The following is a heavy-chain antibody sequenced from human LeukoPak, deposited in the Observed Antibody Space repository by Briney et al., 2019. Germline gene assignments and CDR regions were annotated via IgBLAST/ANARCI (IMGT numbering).Heavy chain of an antibody. Sequence: PGGSLRLSCAASGFTFSSYSMNWVRQAAGKGLEWVSSISSSSSYIYYADSVKGRFTISRDNAKNSLYLQMNSLRAEDTAVYYCARGITIFGVVMEGDYFDYWGQGTLVTVSS. D-gene: IGHD3-3*01. CDR2: ISSSSSYI. V-gene: IGHV3-21*01. CDR3: ARGITIFGVVMEGDYFDY. J-gene: IGHJ4*02. CDR1: GFTFSSYS.